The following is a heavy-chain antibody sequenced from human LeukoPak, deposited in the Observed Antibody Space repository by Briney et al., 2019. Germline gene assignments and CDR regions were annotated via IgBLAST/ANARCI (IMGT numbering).Heavy chain of an antibody. CDR1: GFTFSSYA. CDR3: ARVPAMVRGVIMYYFDY. D-gene: IGHD3-10*01. V-gene: IGHV3-64*01. Sequence: GGSLRLSCAASGFTFSSYAMHWVRQAPGKGLEYVSAISSNGGSTYYANSVKGRFTISRDNSKYTLYLQMGSLRAEDMAVYYCARVPAMVRGVIMYYFDYWGQGTLVTVSS. J-gene: IGHJ4*02. CDR2: ISSNGGST.